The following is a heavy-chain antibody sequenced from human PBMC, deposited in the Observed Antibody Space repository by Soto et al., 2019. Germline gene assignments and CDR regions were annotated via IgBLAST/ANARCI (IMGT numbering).Heavy chain of an antibody. Sequence: GGSLSLSWAAAGVTFSSYWGHWVRPAPGKGLVWVSRINGDGSSTGYADSVKGRFTISRDNAKNTLYLQMNSLRAEDTAVYYCARESDGAHSLWGQGTLVTVSS. CDR1: GVTFSSYW. CDR2: INGDGSST. CDR3: ARESDGAHSL. D-gene: IGHD4-17*01. V-gene: IGHV3-74*01. J-gene: IGHJ4*02.